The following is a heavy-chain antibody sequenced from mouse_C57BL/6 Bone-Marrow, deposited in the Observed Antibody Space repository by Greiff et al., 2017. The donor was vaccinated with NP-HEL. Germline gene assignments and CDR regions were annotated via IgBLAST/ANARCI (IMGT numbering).Heavy chain of an antibody. D-gene: IGHD2-3*01. CDR1: GYAFSSYW. V-gene: IGHV1-80*01. Sequence: VQLVESGAELVKPGASVKISCKASGYAFSSYWMNWVKQRPGKGLEWIGQIYPGDGDTNYNGKFKGKATLTADKSSSTAYMQLSSLTSEDSAVYFCARKGDDGYYYAMDYWGQGTSVTVSS. CDR2: IYPGDGDT. J-gene: IGHJ4*01. CDR3: ARKGDDGYYYAMDY.